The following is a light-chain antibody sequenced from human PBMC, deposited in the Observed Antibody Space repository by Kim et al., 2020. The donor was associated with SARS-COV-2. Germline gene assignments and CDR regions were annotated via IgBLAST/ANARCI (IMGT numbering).Light chain of an antibody. CDR1: QSVSSRY. CDR3: QQHDNSPSWT. J-gene: IGKJ1*01. CDR2: AAS. V-gene: IGKV3-20*01. Sequence: PGERATLSCRASQSVSSRYLAWYQQKPVQAPRLLIYAASSRATGIPDRFSGSGSGTDFTLTISRLEPEDFAVYYCQQHDNSPSWTFGQGTKVDIK.